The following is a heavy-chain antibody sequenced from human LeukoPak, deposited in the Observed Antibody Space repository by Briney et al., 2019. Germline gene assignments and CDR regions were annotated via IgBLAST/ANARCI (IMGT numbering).Heavy chain of an antibody. Sequence: PGASLRLSCVDSGFTFSSFAMSWVRQAPGKGLEWVSTISSSGSTTYYVDSVKGRFTISRDNSRNTLYLQMNSLRGEDTAVYYCARESPAFDYWGQGTLVTFS. CDR3: ARESPAFDY. CDR1: GFTFSSFA. J-gene: IGHJ4*02. V-gene: IGHV3-23*01. CDR2: ISSSGSTT.